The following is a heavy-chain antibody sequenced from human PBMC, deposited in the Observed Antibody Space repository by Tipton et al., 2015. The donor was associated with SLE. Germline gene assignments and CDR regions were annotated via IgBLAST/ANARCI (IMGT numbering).Heavy chain of an antibody. CDR1: GDSFSSGSSS. J-gene: IGHJ6*03. D-gene: IGHD2-15*01. CDR3: VKSVVVVSPRDYYYYMDV. CDR2: IYNSGIT. Sequence: TLSLTCTVSGDSFSSGSSSWNWVRQPAGKGLEWIGLIYNSGITNYNPSLQSRVTLSVDMSKNQFSLRRSSVTAADTGVYYCVKSVVVVSPRDYYYYMDVWGKGTTVT. V-gene: IGHV4-61*02.